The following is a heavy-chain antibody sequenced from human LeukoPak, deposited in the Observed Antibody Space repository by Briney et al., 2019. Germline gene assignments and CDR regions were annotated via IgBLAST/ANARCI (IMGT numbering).Heavy chain of an antibody. CDR2: INTKTDGGAA. V-gene: IGHV3-15*01. CDR1: GFTFSNAW. J-gene: IGHJ6*03. CDR3: PTDQRGIAARIFYYYMDV. D-gene: IGHD6-6*01. Sequence: PGGSLRLSCAASGFTFSNAWMSWVRQAPEKGLEWVGHINTKTDGGAADYAAPVRGRFTISRDDSKNTLHLQMNSLKTEDTGVYYWPTDQRGIAARIFYYYMDVWGKGTTVTVSS.